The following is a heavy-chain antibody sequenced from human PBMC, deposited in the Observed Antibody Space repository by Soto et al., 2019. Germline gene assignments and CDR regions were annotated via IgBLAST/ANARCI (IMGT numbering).Heavy chain of an antibody. Sequence: GWALRLSCAASGFTFSSYSMNWVRQAPGKGLEWVSSISSSSSYIYYADSVKGRFTISRDNAKDSLYLQMNSLRAEDTAVYYCARVNLCLDYWGQGTLVTASS. J-gene: IGHJ4*02. CDR2: ISSSSSYI. CDR1: GFTFSSYS. D-gene: IGHD2-2*01. CDR3: ARVNLCLDY. V-gene: IGHV3-21*01.